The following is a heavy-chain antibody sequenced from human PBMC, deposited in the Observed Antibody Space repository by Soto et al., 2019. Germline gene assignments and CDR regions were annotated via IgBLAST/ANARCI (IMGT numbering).Heavy chain of an antibody. V-gene: IGHV1-69*01. D-gene: IGHD1-1*01. CDR1: GVTFSSFA. Sequence: QVQLVQSGAEVKKSGSSVKVSCNASGVTFSSFAISWVRQAPGQGLEWMGGIIPVFATTDYAQKFQGRVTITADESTTTAYMELNNLRSDDTAVYYCGDPGWNALDWGQGTLVTVSS. CDR2: IIPVFATT. J-gene: IGHJ4*02. CDR3: GDPGWNALD.